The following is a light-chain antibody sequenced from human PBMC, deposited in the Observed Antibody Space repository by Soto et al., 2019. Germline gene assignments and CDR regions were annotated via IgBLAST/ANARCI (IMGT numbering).Light chain of an antibody. V-gene: IGLV2-14*01. CDR1: SSDVGGYNS. CDR2: DVS. Sequence: QSALTQPASVSGSPGQSITISCTGTSSDVGGYNSVSWYQQHPGKAPKLMIYDVSNRPSGVSNRFSGSKSVNTASLTISGLQAEDEADYYCSSYTSSSTVVFGGATNITVL. J-gene: IGLJ2*01. CDR3: SSYTSSSTVV.